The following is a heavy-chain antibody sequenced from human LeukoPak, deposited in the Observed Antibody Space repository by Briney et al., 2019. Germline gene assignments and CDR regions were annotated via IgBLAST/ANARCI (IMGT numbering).Heavy chain of an antibody. Sequence: SETLSLTCTVSGGSISSSSYYWGWIRQPPGKGLEWIGSIYYSGSTYYNPSLKSRVTISVDTSKNQFSLKLSSVTAADTAVYYCARGLRKAEYSSSWMRLDYWGQGTLVTVSS. V-gene: IGHV4-39*07. J-gene: IGHJ4*02. D-gene: IGHD6-13*01. CDR2: IYYSGST. CDR1: GGSISSSSYY. CDR3: ARGLRKAEYSSSWMRLDY.